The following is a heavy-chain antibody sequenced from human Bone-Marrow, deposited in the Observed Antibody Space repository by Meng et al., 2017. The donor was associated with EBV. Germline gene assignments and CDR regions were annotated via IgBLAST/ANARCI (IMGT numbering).Heavy chain of an antibody. V-gene: IGHV4-39*01. CDR3: ATPGFPVAGTGFDY. Sequence: QVQLQESGPGLVKPSETLSLTCTVSGGSISSSTHCWGWIRQPPGKGLEWIGSIYYSGSTYYNPSLKSRVTISIDTSKNQFSLKLSSVTAADTAVYFCATPGFPVAGTGFDYWGQGILVTVSS. CDR2: IYYSGST. D-gene: IGHD6-19*01. CDR1: GGSISSSTHC. J-gene: IGHJ4*02.